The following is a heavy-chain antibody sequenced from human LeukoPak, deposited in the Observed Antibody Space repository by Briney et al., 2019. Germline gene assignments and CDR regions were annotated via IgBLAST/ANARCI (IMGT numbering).Heavy chain of an antibody. D-gene: IGHD2-15*01. Sequence: PGGSLRLSCAATGFTFSSYSMNWVRQAPGKGLEWVSSISSSSSYIYYADSVKGRFTISRDNAKNSLYLQMNSLRAEDTAVYYCARFGGGYGMDVWGQGTTVTVSS. CDR3: ARFGGGYGMDV. J-gene: IGHJ6*02. CDR1: GFTFSSYS. CDR2: ISSSSSYI. V-gene: IGHV3-21*06.